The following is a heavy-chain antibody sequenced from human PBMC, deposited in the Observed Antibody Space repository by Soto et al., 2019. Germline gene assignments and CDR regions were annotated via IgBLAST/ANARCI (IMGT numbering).Heavy chain of an antibody. Sequence: GGSLRLSCAASGFTFSSYAMHWVRQAPGKGLEWVAVISYDGSNKYYADSVKGRFTISRDNSKNTLYLQMNSLRAEDTAVYYCARDQFPLPATTVTSYGMDVWGQGTTVTVSS. CDR2: ISYDGSNK. V-gene: IGHV3-30-3*01. J-gene: IGHJ6*02. CDR3: ARDQFPLPATTVTSYGMDV. D-gene: IGHD4-17*01. CDR1: GFTFSSYA.